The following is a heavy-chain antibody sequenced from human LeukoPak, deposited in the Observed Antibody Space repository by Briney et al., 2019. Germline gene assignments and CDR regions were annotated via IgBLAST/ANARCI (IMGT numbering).Heavy chain of an antibody. J-gene: IGHJ4*02. D-gene: IGHD2-21*02. CDR2: ISGDGGST. Sequence: GGSLRLSCAASGFTVDDYAMHWVRQAPGKGLEWVSLISGDGGSTYYADSVKGRFTVSKDNSKNSLYLQMNSLRTEDTALYYCAKGGYGVVVTAIDFWGQGTLVTVSS. CDR3: AKGGYGVVVTAIDF. V-gene: IGHV3-43*02. CDR1: GFTVDDYA.